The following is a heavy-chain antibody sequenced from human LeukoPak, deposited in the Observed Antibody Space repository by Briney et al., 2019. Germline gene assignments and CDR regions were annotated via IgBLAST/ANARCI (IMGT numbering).Heavy chain of an antibody. CDR3: ARDPQSYWYFDL. CDR1: GGPISSYY. D-gene: IGHD6-19*01. CDR2: IYTSGST. J-gene: IGHJ2*01. V-gene: IGHV4-4*07. Sequence: SETLSLTCTVSGGPISSYYWSWIRQPAGKGLEWIGRIYTSGSTNYNPSLKSRVTMSVDTSKNQFSLKLSSVTAADTAVYYCARDPQSYWYFDLWGRGTLVTVSS.